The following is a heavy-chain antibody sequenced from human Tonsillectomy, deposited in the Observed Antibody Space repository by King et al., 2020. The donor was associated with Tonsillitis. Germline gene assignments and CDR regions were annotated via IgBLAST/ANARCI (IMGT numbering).Heavy chain of an antibody. CDR1: GGTFSSYA. Sequence: QLVQSGAEVKKPGSSGKGSCKASGGTFSSYAISWLRQAPGQGLEWVGGISPIFGTANYAQKCQGRVTITADESTSTAYMELSSLRSEDTAVYYCAAQYSSGWYYWFDPWGQGTLVTVSP. CDR2: ISPIFGTA. J-gene: IGHJ5*02. CDR3: AAQYSSGWYYWFDP. V-gene: IGHV1-69*12. D-gene: IGHD6-19*01.